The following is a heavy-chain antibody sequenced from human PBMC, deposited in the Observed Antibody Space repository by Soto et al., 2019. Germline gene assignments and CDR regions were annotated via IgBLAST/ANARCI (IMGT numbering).Heavy chain of an antibody. CDR3: ATASDWAFDY. CDR2: IYPGDSDT. CDR1: GYRFINYW. J-gene: IGHJ4*02. D-gene: IGHD3-9*01. Sequence: PGESLRISCKASGYRFINYWIGWVRQMPGKGLEWMGIIYPGDSDTRYSPSFQGQVTISADESISTAYLQWSSLKASDTAMYYCATASDWAFDYWGQGTVVTVSS. V-gene: IGHV5-51*01.